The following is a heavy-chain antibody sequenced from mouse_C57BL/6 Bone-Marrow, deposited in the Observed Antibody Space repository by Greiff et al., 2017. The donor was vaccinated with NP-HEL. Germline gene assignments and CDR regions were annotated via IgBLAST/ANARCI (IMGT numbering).Heavy chain of an antibody. CDR2: IYPGSGST. J-gene: IGHJ2*01. CDR1: GYTFTSYW. Sequence: QVQLQQSGAELVKPGASVKMSCKASGYTFTSYWITWVKQRPGQGLEWIGDIYPGSGSTNYNEKFKSKATLTVDTSSSTAYMQLSSLTSEDSAVYYCARGDYYYGSSPYYFDYWGQGTTLTVSS. CDR3: ARGDYYYGSSPYYFDY. V-gene: IGHV1-55*01. D-gene: IGHD1-1*01.